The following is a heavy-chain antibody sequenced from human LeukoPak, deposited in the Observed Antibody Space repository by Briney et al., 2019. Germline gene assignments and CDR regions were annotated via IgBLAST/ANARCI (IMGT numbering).Heavy chain of an antibody. CDR3: ARHPPSSGRTMNFDY. J-gene: IGHJ4*02. Sequence: PSETLSLTCVIYDESFSDYFWSWIRQPPGKGLEWIGYIYYSGSTNYNPSLKSRVTISVDTSKNQFSLKLSSVTAADTAVYYCARHPPSSGRTMNFDYWGQGTLVTVSS. CDR2: IYYSGST. D-gene: IGHD3-22*01. V-gene: IGHV4-59*08. CDR1: DESFSDYF.